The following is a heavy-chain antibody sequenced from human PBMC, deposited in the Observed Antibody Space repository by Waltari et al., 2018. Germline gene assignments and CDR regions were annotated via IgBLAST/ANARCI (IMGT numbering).Heavy chain of an antibody. CDR2: IYYSGST. CDR1: GGSIISGGYY. J-gene: IGHJ6*03. CDR3: AREIRRVSHYYYYYYMDV. Sequence: QVQLQESGPGLVKPSQTLSLPCTVSGGSIISGGYYWSWIRQHPGKGLEWIGYIYYSGSTYYNPSLKSRVTIAVDTSKNQFSLKLSSVTAADTAVYYCAREIRRVSHYYYYYYMDVWGKGTTVTVSS. V-gene: IGHV4-31*03. D-gene: IGHD3-22*01.